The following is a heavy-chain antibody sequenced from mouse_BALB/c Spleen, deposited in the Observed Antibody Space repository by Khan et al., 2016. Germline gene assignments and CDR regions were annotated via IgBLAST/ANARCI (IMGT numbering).Heavy chain of an antibody. V-gene: IGHV1-87*01. J-gene: IGHJ2*01. CDR2: IYPGDGDT. D-gene: IGHD2-14*01. CDR3: ARGVPFDY. CDR1: GYTFTSYW. Sequence: QVRLQQSGAELARPGASVKLSCKASGYTFTSYWMQWVKQRPGQGLEWIGAIYPGDGDTRYTQKFKGKATLTADKSSSTAYMQLSSLASEDSAVDYCARGVPFDYWDQGTTLTVSS.